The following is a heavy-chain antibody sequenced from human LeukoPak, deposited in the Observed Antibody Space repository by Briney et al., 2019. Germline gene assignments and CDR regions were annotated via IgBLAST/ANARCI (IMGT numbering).Heavy chain of an antibody. CDR2: IIPILGIA. J-gene: IGHJ4*02. CDR1: GGTFSSYA. CDR3: ARVPMTTVTSWYFDY. Sequence: GASVNVSCKASGGTFSSYAISWVRQAPGQGLEWMGRIIPILGIANYAQKFQGRVTITADKSTSTAYMELSSLRSEDTAVYYCARVPMTTVTSWYFDYWGQGTLVTVSS. D-gene: IGHD4-17*01. V-gene: IGHV1-69*04.